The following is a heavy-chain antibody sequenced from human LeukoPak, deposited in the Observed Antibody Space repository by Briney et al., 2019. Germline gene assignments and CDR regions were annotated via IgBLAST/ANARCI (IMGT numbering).Heavy chain of an antibody. J-gene: IGHJ4*02. CDR2: ISSSRNYI. CDR1: GFTFSSYS. Sequence: PGGSLRLPCAASGFTFSSYSMNWVRQAPGKGLEWVSSISSSRNYIYYADSLKGRFTISRDNAKNSLYLQMNSLRAEDTAVYYCARDLGVGPTSYYFDYWGQGTLVTVSS. V-gene: IGHV3-21*01. D-gene: IGHD1-26*01. CDR3: ARDLGVGPTSYYFDY.